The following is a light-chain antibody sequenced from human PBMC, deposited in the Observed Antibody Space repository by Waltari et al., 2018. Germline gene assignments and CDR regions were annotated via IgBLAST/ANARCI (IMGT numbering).Light chain of an antibody. CDR2: DAS. CDR3: QQNSNVPPT. Sequence: DIEMTQSPSSLSASVGDRVIITCRASQSIGPYTNWYQQKPGTAPKLLIYDASILQTGVTSKFSGSGSGTVFTLTISSLQPEDFATYYCQQNSNVPPTFGLGTKVEIK. CDR1: QSIGPY. J-gene: IGKJ1*01. V-gene: IGKV1-39*01.